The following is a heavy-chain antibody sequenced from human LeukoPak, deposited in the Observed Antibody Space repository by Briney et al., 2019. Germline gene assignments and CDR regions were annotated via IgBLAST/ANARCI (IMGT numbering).Heavy chain of an antibody. J-gene: IGHJ4*02. D-gene: IGHD5-12*01. Sequence: GGSLRLSSAASGFTLSSNWMNWVRQAPGKGLEWVAIIKQDGSEKYYVDSVKGRFTISRDNAKNSLYLQMNSLRAEDTAVYYCARGRGFIIDYWGQGTLVTVSS. V-gene: IGHV3-7*01. CDR1: GFTLSSNW. CDR3: ARGRGFIIDY. CDR2: IKQDGSEK.